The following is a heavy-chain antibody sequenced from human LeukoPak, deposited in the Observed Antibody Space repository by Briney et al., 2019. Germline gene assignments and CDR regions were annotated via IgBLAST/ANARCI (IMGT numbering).Heavy chain of an antibody. CDR1: GDSISEYY. CDR2: IYVSGNT. J-gene: IGHJ5*02. V-gene: IGHV4-59*01. CDR3: ARDHGWSGFNWFDP. Sequence: SETLSLTCSVSGDSISEYYWSWIRQPPGKGLEWIGYIYVSGNTNYNPSLKSRVTLSLDTSKNQFSLKMTSVTAADTAIYYCARDHGWSGFNWFDPWGQGTMVSVCS. D-gene: IGHD3-3*01.